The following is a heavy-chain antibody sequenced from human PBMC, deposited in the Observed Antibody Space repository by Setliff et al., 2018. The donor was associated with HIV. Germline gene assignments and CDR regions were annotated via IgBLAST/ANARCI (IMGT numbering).Heavy chain of an antibody. V-gene: IGHV4-59*01. CDR2: IYKGGST. CDR1: GGSITASH. Sequence: SETLSLTCTVSGGSITASHWSWIRQPAGKGLEWIGYIYKGGSTNYKASLKNRVTISVDTSKNQFSLKLSSVTAADTAVYYCARDGYNYKKGTSYMDVWGKGTTVTVSS. CDR3: ARDGYNYKKGTSYMDV. J-gene: IGHJ6*03. D-gene: IGHD5-12*01.